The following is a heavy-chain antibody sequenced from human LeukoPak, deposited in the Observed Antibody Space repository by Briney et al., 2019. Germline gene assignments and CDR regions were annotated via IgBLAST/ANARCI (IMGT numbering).Heavy chain of an antibody. D-gene: IGHD2-21*01. CDR3: VRDDSLEDVVVIAKDAFDI. V-gene: IGHV4-39*02. Sequence: SETLSLTCTVSGGSISSSSYYWGWIRQPPGKGLEWIGSIYYSGSTYYNPSLKSRVTISVDTSKNQFSLKLSSVTAADTAVYYCVRDDSLEDVVVIAKDAFDIWGQGTMVTVSS. J-gene: IGHJ3*02. CDR2: IYYSGST. CDR1: GGSISSSSYY.